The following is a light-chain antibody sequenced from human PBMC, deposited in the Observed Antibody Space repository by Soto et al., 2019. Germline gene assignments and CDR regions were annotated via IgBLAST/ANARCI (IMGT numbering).Light chain of an antibody. Sequence: QSALTQPRSVSGSPGQSITISCTGTSSDVGGYNYVSWYRQHPGKAPKLMIYDVSKRPSGVPDRFSGSKSGNTASLTISGLQAEDKADYYCCSYAGSYTHYVFGTGTQLTVL. CDR2: DVS. CDR3: CSYAGSYTHYV. CDR1: SSDVGGYNY. J-gene: IGLJ1*01. V-gene: IGLV2-11*01.